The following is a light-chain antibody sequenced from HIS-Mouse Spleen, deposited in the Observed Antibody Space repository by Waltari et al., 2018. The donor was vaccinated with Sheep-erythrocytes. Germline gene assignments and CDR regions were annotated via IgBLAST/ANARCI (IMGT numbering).Light chain of an antibody. Sequence: SYELTQPPSVSVSPGQTASIPCSGDKLGDKYACWYQQKPGQSPVLVIYQDSKRPSGIPERFSGSNSGNTATLTISGTQAMDEADYYCQAWDSSIYVFGTGTKVTVL. CDR1: KLGDKY. V-gene: IGLV3-1*01. CDR3: QAWDSSIYV. CDR2: QDS. J-gene: IGLJ1*01.